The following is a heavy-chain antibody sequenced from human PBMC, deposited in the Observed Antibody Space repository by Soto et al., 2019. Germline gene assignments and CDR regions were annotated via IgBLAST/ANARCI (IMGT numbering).Heavy chain of an antibody. CDR1: GGSFSGYY. Sequence: QVQLQQWGAGLLKPSETLSLTCAVYGGSFSGYYWSWIRQPPGKGLEWIGEINHSGSTNYNPSLKSRVTISVDTSKNQFSLKLSSVTAADTAVYYCARGGYYDSSGYTTFSRDFDYRGQGTLVTVSS. D-gene: IGHD3-22*01. J-gene: IGHJ4*02. V-gene: IGHV4-34*01. CDR3: ARGGYYDSSGYTTFSRDFDY. CDR2: INHSGST.